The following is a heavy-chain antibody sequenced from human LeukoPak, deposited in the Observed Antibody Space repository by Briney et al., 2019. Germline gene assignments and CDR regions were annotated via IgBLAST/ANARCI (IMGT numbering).Heavy chain of an antibody. V-gene: IGHV1-18*01. Sequence: ASVKVSCKASGYTFTSYGISWVRQAPGQGLEWMGWISVYNGNTNYAQKLQGRVTMTTDTSTSTGYMELRSLRSDDTAVYYCAGEGSHGDYVHFDYWGQGNLVTVSS. CDR1: GYTFTSYG. CDR2: ISVYNGNT. CDR3: AGEGSHGDYVHFDY. D-gene: IGHD4-17*01. J-gene: IGHJ4*02.